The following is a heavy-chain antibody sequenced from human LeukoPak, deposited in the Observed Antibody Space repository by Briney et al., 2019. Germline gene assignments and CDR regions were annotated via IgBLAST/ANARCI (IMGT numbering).Heavy chain of an antibody. Sequence: TGGSLRLSCAVSGLSISNYWMTWVRQAPGRGLEWVANMRQDGNSKYYVDSVKGRFTISRDNAKNAVYLQMNSLRVEDAGVYYCATERWTEYDFWSGYSDHWGQGTLVTVSS. CDR2: MRQDGNSK. V-gene: IGHV3-7*03. D-gene: IGHD3-3*01. CDR3: ATERWTEYDFWSGYSDH. CDR1: GLSISNYW. J-gene: IGHJ4*02.